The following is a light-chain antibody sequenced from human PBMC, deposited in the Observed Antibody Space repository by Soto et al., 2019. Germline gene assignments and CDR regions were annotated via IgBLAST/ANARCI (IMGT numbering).Light chain of an antibody. Sequence: EIVLTQSPGTLSLSPGERATLSCRASQSVSSNFLAWYQQKPGQAPRLLIYGASSRATGIPARFSGSGSGTEFTFTISRLEPEDFAVYYCQQYGSSPWTFGQGTKVEIK. V-gene: IGKV3-20*01. CDR1: QSVSSNF. CDR2: GAS. CDR3: QQYGSSPWT. J-gene: IGKJ1*01.